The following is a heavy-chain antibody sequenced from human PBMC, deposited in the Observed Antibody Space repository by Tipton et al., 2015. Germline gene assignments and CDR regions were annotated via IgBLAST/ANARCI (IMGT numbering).Heavy chain of an antibody. CDR2: ISWNSGSI. CDR1: GFSFDDYA. D-gene: IGHD5-12*01. CDR3: VKESPGGLQYFHH. J-gene: IGHJ1*01. V-gene: IGHV3-9*01. Sequence: SLRLSCAASGFSFDDYAMHWVRQGPGKGLEWVSGISWNSGSIGYGDSVKGRFTISRDNAKNSLYLQMNSLRAEDTALYYCVKESPGGLQYFHHWGQGPLVPVSS.